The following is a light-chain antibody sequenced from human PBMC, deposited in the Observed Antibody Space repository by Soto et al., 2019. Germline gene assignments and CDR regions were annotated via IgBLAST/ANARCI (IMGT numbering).Light chain of an antibody. CDR1: QSISSY. CDR3: QQRYSTPYT. CDR2: AAS. Sequence: DIPMTQSPSSLSASVGDRVTITCRASQSISSYLNWYQQKPGKAPKLLLYAASSLQSGVPSRFSGSGAGTDFTLSISSLQPEDFATYYCQQRYSTPYTFGQGTKLEIK. J-gene: IGKJ2*01. V-gene: IGKV1-39*01.